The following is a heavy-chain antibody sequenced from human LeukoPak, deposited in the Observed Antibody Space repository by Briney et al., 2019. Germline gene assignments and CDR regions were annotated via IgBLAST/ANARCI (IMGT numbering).Heavy chain of an antibody. D-gene: IGHD2-15*01. CDR2: INPDGSEK. CDR1: RFTFNKYY. CDR3: AKSPVSSCRGSFCYPFDY. J-gene: IGHJ4*02. V-gene: IGHV3-7*03. Sequence: PGGSLRLSCVASRFTFNKYYMSWVRQAPGKGLQWVANINPDGSEKYYVDSVKGRFTISRDNSKNTLYLQMNTLRAEDTAIYFCAKSPVSSCRGSFCYPFDYWGQGNLVTVSS.